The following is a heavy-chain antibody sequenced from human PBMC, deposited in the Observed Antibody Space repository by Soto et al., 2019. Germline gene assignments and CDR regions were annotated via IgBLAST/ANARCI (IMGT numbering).Heavy chain of an antibody. CDR1: GDSVSSNSAA. CDR3: ARVRGYSGYEYYYYGMDV. Sequence: SQTLSLTCVISGDSVSSNSAAWNWIRQSPSRGLEWLGRTYYRSKWYNDYAVSVKSRITINPDTSKNQFSLQLNSVTPEDTAVYYCARVRGYSGYEYYYYGMDVWGQGTTVTSP. D-gene: IGHD5-12*01. CDR2: TYYRSKWYN. V-gene: IGHV6-1*01. J-gene: IGHJ6*02.